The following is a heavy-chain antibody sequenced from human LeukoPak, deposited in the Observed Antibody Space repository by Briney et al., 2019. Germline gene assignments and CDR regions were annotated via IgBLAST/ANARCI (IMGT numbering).Heavy chain of an antibody. Sequence: SSETLSLTCTVSGGSISSYYWSWIRQPPGKGLEWIGYIYYSGSTNYNPSLKSRVTISVDTSKNQFSLKLSSVTAADTAVYYCAREVVGGYYFDYWGQGTLVTVSS. CDR3: AREVVGGYYFDY. CDR1: GGSISSYY. J-gene: IGHJ4*02. D-gene: IGHD3-16*01. CDR2: IYYSGST. V-gene: IGHV4-59*01.